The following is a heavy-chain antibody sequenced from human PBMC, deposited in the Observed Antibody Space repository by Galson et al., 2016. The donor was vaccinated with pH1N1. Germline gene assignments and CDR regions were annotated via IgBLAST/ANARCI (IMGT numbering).Heavy chain of an antibody. CDR1: GFTFRSYG. CDR3: AKGLGTTPYYYFYFMDV. V-gene: IGHV3-30*02. Sequence: SLRLSCAASGFTFRSYGMHWVRQAPGKGLEWVAFIRYDGGSKYYADSVKGRFTISRDNARDTLFLQMTSLRPDDRAVYYCAKGLGTTPYYYFYFMDVWGKGTTVTVSS. CDR2: IRYDGGSK. J-gene: IGHJ6*03. D-gene: IGHD1-26*01.